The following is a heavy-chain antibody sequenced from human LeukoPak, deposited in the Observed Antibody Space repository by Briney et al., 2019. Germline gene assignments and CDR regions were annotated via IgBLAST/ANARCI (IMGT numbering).Heavy chain of an antibody. CDR3: ARGTYYYDSSGYYVDGMDV. Sequence: PSETLSLTCTVSGGSISGGGYYWSWIRQHPGKGLEWIGYIYYSGSTYYNPSLKSRVTISVDTSKNQFSLKLSSVTAADTAVYYCARGTYYYDSSGYYVDGMDVWGQGTTVTVSS. J-gene: IGHJ6*02. CDR1: GGSISGGGYY. D-gene: IGHD3-22*01. CDR2: IYYSGST. V-gene: IGHV4-31*03.